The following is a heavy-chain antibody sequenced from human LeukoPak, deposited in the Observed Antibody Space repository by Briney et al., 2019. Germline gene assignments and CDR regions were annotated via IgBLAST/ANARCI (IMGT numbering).Heavy chain of an antibody. V-gene: IGHV3-7*01. CDR3: ARDYHYYDSSGMPFDY. D-gene: IGHD3-22*01. CDR1: GFTFSSYW. J-gene: IGHJ4*02. Sequence: PGGSLRLSCAASGFTFSSYWMSWVSQDPGKGREWVANIKQDGSEKYYVDSVKGRLTISRDNAKNSLYLQMNSLRAEDTAVYYCARDYHYYDSSGMPFDYWGQGTLVTVSS. CDR2: IKQDGSEK.